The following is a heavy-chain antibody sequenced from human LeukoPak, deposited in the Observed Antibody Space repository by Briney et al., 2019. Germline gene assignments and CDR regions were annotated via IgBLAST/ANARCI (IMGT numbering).Heavy chain of an antibody. CDR2: ISSSSSYI. J-gene: IGHJ3*02. CDR1: GFTFDDYT. D-gene: IGHD6-6*01. V-gene: IGHV3-21*01. Sequence: GGSLRLSCAASGFTFDDYTMHWVRQAPGKGLEWVSSISSSSSYIYYAESVKGRFTISRDNAKNSLYLQMNSLRAEDTAVYYCARARGGGIAARPDAFDIWGQGTMVTVSS. CDR3: ARARGGGIAARPDAFDI.